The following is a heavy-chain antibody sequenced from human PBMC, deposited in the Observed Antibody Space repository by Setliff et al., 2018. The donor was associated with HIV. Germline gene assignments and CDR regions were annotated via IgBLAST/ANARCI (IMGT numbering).Heavy chain of an antibody. J-gene: IGHJ4*02. CDR1: GFTFNTYG. Sequence: GGSLRLSCSASGFTFNTYGMSWVRQAPGKGLEWVSVISGSGSGTFYADSVKGRFSISRDNSKNTLYLQMDSLRPEDTGFYYCAKDPFTSSWYGFDYWGQGALVTVSS. D-gene: IGHD6-13*01. CDR3: AKDPFTSSWYGFDY. V-gene: IGHV3-23*01. CDR2: ISGSGSGT.